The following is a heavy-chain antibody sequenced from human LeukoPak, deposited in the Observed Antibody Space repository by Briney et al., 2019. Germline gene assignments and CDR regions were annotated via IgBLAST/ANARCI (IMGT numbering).Heavy chain of an antibody. D-gene: IGHD6-19*01. CDR1: GFTLSSYW. CDR3: ASASGAGTGGDY. Sequence: GGSLRLSCAASGFTLSSYWMSWVRQAPGKGLEWVANIKQDGSEKYYVDSVKGRFTISRDNAKNSLYLQMNSLRAEDTAVYYCASASGAGTGGDYWGQGTLVTVSS. CDR2: IKQDGSEK. V-gene: IGHV3-7*01. J-gene: IGHJ4*02.